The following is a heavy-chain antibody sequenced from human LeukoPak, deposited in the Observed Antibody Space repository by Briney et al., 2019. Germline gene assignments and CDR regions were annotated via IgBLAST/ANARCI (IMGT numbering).Heavy chain of an antibody. CDR1: GYSFTTYW. D-gene: IGHD3-10*01. CDR2: VYPGDSDT. J-gene: IGHJ5*02. V-gene: IGHV5-51*01. CDR3: ARHAAQLLWFGELLHNWFDP. Sequence: RGESLKISCKTSGYSFTTYWIGWVRQLPGKGLEWMGIVYPGDSDTRYRPSFQGQVTISADKSISTAYLQWSSLKASDTAMYYCARHAAQLLWFGELLHNWFDPWGQGTLVTVSS.